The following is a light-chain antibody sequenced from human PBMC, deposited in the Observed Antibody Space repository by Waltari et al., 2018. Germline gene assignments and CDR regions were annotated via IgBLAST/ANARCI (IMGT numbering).Light chain of an antibody. V-gene: IGKV3-20*01. CDR3: QNHERLPAT. CDR1: QSVGRF. Sequence: ELVLPQSPGTLSLSPGERATLACRASQSVGRFLAWYQQKPGQAPRLLIYQASNRATGIPDRFSGSGSGTDFSLTISRLEPEDFAVYYCQNHERLPATFGQGTKVEI. J-gene: IGKJ1*01. CDR2: QAS.